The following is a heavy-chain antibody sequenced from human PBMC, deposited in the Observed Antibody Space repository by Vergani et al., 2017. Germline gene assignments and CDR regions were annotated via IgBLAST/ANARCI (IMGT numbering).Heavy chain of an antibody. Sequence: EVQLLESGGGLVQPGGSLRLSCAASGFTFSSYAMSWVRQAPGKGLEWVSAISGSGGSPYYADSVKGRFTITRDTSKNKLYLQMNSLRAEDTAVYYGAKDPRHSSCWRPFDYWGQGILVTVSS. CDR2: ISGSGGSP. D-gene: IGHD6-19*01. V-gene: IGHV3-23*01. J-gene: IGHJ4*02. CDR3: AKDPRHSSCWRPFDY. CDR1: GFTFSSYA.